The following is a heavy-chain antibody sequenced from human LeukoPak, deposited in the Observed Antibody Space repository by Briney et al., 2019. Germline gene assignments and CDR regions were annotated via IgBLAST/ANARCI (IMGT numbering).Heavy chain of an antibody. Sequence: GGSLRLSCAASGFTFSRYWMSWVRQAPGKGLQWVANIKQDGSDIYYVDSVKGRFTISRDNAKNALYLQMNSLRAEDTAVYYCTTVKGLGDYDYVWGSYRYLETNYFDYWGQGTLVTVSS. CDR2: IKQDGSDI. CDR3: TTVKGLGDYDYVWGSYRYLETNYFDY. V-gene: IGHV3-7*01. J-gene: IGHJ4*02. CDR1: GFTFSRYW. D-gene: IGHD3-16*02.